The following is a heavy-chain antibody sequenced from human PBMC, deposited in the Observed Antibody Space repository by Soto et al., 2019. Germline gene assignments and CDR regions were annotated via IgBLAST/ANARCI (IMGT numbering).Heavy chain of an antibody. CDR1: GGSISTYY. D-gene: IGHD3-9*01. J-gene: IGHJ2*01. V-gene: IGHV4-59*01. CDR3: ARGVRYSDWFFDL. Sequence: QVQLQESGPGLVKPSETLSLTCGVSGGSISTYYWSWIRQPPGTGLEWIGYIFYSGSTNYNPSLKSRVTISVGTSKNQFSLKLSSVTAADTAVYYCARGVRYSDWFFDLWGRGTLVTVSS. CDR2: IFYSGST.